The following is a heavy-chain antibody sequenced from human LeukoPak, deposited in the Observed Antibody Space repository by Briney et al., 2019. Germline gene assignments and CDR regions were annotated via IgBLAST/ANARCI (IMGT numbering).Heavy chain of an antibody. V-gene: IGHV4-59*01. J-gene: IGHJ4*02. D-gene: IGHD3-22*01. CDR3: ARGGHYDSSGYPF. Sequence: PSETLSLTCTVSGGSIRTYYWSWIWQPPGKGLEWIGFIYDSGYTKYNPSLKSRATISVDMSKNQFSLKLSSVTAADTAVYYCARGGHYDSSGYPFWGRGTLVTVSS. CDR2: IYDSGYT. CDR1: GGSIRTYY.